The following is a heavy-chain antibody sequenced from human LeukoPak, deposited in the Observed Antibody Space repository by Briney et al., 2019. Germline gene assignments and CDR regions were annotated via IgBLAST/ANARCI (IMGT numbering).Heavy chain of an antibody. CDR2: IYHSGRT. D-gene: IGHD3-22*01. V-gene: IGHV4-39*01. CDR1: GDSISSSSYY. Sequence: PSETLSLTCAVSGDSISSSSYYWGWIRQSPGTGLEWIGDIYHSGRTYYNPSLKSRVAISIDTSKNQFSLRLRSMTAAATAVFYCARRRYYDSTGYFEWGRGTLVTVSS. J-gene: IGHJ1*01. CDR3: ARRRYYDSTGYFE.